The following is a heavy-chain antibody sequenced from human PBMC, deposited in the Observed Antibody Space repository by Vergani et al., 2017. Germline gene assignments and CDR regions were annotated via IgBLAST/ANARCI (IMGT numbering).Heavy chain of an antibody. CDR3: ARGDILTGYYIDYYYGMDV. CDR1: GFTFSSYS. D-gene: IGHD3-9*01. Sequence: VQLVEWGGGVVQPGGSLRLSCAASGFTFSSYSMNWVRQAPGKGLEWVSSISSSSSYIYYADSVKGRFTISRDNAKNSLYLQMNSLRAEDTAVYYCARGDILTGYYIDYYYGMDVWGQGTTVTVSS. V-gene: IGHV3-21*01. J-gene: IGHJ6*02. CDR2: ISSSSSYI.